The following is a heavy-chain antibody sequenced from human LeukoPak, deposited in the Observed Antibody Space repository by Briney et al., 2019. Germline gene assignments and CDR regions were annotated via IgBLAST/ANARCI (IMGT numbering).Heavy chain of an antibody. CDR1: GYSFTSYW. J-gene: IGHJ4*02. CDR3: ARAMYYFDSSLYYFDY. CDR2: IYPGDSDT. V-gene: IGHV5-51*01. Sequence: GESLKISCKGSGYSFTSYWIGWVRQMPGKGLEWMGIIYPGDSDTRYSPSFQGQVTISADKSISTAYLQWSSLKASDTAMYYCARAMYYFDSSLYYFDYWGQGTLVTVSS. D-gene: IGHD3-22*01.